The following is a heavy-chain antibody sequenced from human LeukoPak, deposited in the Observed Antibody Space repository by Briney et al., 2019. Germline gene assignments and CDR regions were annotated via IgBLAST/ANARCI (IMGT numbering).Heavy chain of an antibody. J-gene: IGHJ4*02. CDR2: ISGSGGST. CDR3: AKGALYCSSTSCYYVY. Sequence: GGSLRLSCAASGFTFSSYAMSWVRQAPGKGLEWVSGISGSGGSTYYADSVKGRFTISRDNSKNTLYLQMNSLRAEDTAVYYCAKGALYCSSTSCYYVYWGQGTLVTVSS. D-gene: IGHD2-2*01. CDR1: GFTFSSYA. V-gene: IGHV3-23*01.